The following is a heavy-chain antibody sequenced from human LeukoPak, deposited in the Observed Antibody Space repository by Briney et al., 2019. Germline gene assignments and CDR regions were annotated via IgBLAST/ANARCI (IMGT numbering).Heavy chain of an antibody. V-gene: IGHV4-59*02. CDR1: GGSVSSYY. J-gene: IGHJ4*02. D-gene: IGHD1-26*01. CDR2: IYYSGST. Sequence: SETLSLTCTVSGGSVSSYYWSWIRQPPGKGLEWIGYIYYSGSTNYNPSLKNRVTISVDTSKNQFSLKLSSVTAADTAVYYCARVISGSFDYWGQGTLVTVSS. CDR3: ARVISGSFDY.